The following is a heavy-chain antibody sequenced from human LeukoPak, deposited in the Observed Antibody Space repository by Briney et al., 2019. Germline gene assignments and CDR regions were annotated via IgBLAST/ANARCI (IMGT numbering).Heavy chain of an antibody. Sequence: SVKASCKASGYPFASYGISWVRQAPGQGLEWMGWISAYKGNTNYAQKFQGRVTMTTDTSTSTAYMELRSLRSDDTAVYYCARDHGGKVDRYFDLWGRGTLVTVSS. V-gene: IGHV1-18*01. J-gene: IGHJ2*01. D-gene: IGHD4-23*01. CDR1: GYPFASYG. CDR3: ARDHGGKVDRYFDL. CDR2: ISAYKGNT.